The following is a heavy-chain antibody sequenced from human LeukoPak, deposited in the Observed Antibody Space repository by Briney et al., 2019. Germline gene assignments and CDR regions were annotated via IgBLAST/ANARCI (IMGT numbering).Heavy chain of an antibody. V-gene: IGHV3-23*01. CDR2: ISGSGGGGST. CDR3: ARGLNDGDFDY. J-gene: IGHJ4*02. D-gene: IGHD1-1*01. CDR1: GFTFSSYA. Sequence: GGSLRLSCAASGFTFSSYAMSWVRQAPGKGLEWVSNISGSGGGGSTYYADSVKGRFTISRDNSKNTLYLQMNSLRAEDTAVYYCARGLNDGDFDYWGQGTLVTVSS.